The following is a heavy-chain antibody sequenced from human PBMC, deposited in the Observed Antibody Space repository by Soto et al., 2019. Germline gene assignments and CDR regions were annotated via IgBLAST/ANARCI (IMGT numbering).Heavy chain of an antibody. CDR1: GNTFTYSY. CDR2: ITPFSGDV. V-gene: IGHV1-45*01. Sequence: QMQLVQSGAEVKRTGSTVTVSCKALGNTFTYSYLHWVRQAPGQALEWMGWITPFSGDVHYAQKFQERVTITRDRSINTAYMRISSLRPEDTAMYYCASGGAGSGPFTWELPDHWGQGTLVAVSS. D-gene: IGHD1-26*01. CDR3: ASGGAGSGPFTWELPDH. J-gene: IGHJ4*02.